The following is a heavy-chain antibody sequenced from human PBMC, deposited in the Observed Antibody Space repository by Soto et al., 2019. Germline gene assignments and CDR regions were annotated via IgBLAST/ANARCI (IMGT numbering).Heavy chain of an antibody. CDR2: INHSGST. J-gene: IGHJ5*02. CDR1: GGSFSGYY. Sequence: LSLTCAVYGGSFSGYYWSWIRQPPGKGLEWIGEINHSGSTNYNPSLKSRVTISVDTSKNQFSLKLSSVTAADTAVYYCARGYSNYLLGVGNWFDTWRQGTLVTVSS. D-gene: IGHD4-4*01. CDR3: ARGYSNYLLGVGNWFDT. V-gene: IGHV4-34*01.